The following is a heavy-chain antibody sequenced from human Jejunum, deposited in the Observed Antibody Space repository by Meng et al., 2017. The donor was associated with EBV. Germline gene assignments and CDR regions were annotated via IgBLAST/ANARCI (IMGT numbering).Heavy chain of an antibody. CDR2: MHPGGST. CDR1: GDSTSSSHW. D-gene: IGHD4-11*01. Sequence: QVQRPESGPGLVKPSGTLALTCAVSGDSTSSSHWWSWVRQPPGKGLEWIGEMHPGGSTNYNPSLKSRVTISVDNSKNQFSLKLTSVTAADTAVYYCAKSNDYSLNSWGQGTLVTVFS. V-gene: IGHV4-4*02. J-gene: IGHJ4*02. CDR3: AKSNDYSLNS.